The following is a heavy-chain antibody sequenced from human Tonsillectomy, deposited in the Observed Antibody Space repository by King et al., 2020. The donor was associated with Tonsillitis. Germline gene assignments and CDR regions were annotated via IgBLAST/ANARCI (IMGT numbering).Heavy chain of an antibody. CDR2: IIPILNIA. CDR3: ARDSPPEIQVPTQSAAFDI. D-gene: IGHD5-18*01. V-gene: IGHV1-69*09. J-gene: IGHJ3*02. CDR1: GDTFSNYA. Sequence: VQLVQSGAEVKKPGSSVKVSCKASGDTFSNYAINWVRQPPGQGLEWMGRIIPILNIANSVQKFQGRVTITADKSTRTAFMELRSLRPEDTAVYYWARDSPPEIQVPTQSAAFDIWGQGTMVTVSS.